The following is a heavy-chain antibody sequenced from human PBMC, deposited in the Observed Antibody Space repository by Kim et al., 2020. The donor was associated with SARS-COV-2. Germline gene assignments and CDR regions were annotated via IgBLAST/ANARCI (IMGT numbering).Heavy chain of an antibody. Sequence: SVKVSCKASGGTFSSYAISWVRQAPGQGLEWMGGIIPIFGTANYAQKFQGRVTITADESTSTAYMELSSLRSEDTAVYYCARGGYCSSTSCFAYYYYYGMDVWGQGTTVTVSS. D-gene: IGHD2-2*01. V-gene: IGHV1-69*13. CDR1: GGTFSSYA. CDR3: ARGGYCSSTSCFAYYYYYGMDV. CDR2: IIPIFGTA. J-gene: IGHJ6*02.